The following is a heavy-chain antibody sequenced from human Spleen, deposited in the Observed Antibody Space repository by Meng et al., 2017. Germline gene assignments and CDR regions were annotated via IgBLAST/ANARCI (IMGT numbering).Heavy chain of an antibody. Sequence: GGSLRLSCAASGFTVSSNYMSWVRQASGKGLEWVGRIGGRRKSYAAAYAAPVRGRFTISRDDSRNTAYLQMNSLKTEDSAVYYCTIYIRGHIWGQGTMVTVSS. D-gene: IGHD6-19*01. CDR3: TIYIRGHI. V-gene: IGHV3-73*01. CDR2: IGGRRKSYAA. CDR1: GFTVSSNY. J-gene: IGHJ3*02.